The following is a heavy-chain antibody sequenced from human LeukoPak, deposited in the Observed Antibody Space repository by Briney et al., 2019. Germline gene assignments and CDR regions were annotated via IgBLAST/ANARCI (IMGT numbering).Heavy chain of an antibody. CDR3: ARYSGFGADYYYYYMDV. V-gene: IGHV3-11*04. D-gene: IGHD3-10*01. CDR2: ISSSSSTI. Sequence: GGPLRLSCGACGFTFSAYYMSWIRQAPGKGLEGVSYISSSSSTIYYAHSVRGRFNLSRENAKTSLYLQMNSLRAEDTAVYYCARYSGFGADYYYYYMDVWGKGTTVTISS. CDR1: GFTFSAYY. J-gene: IGHJ6*03.